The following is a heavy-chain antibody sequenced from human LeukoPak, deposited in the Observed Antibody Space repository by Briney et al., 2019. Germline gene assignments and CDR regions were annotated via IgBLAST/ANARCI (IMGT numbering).Heavy chain of an antibody. D-gene: IGHD3-3*01. CDR3: ARGLPTIRFLEWLPLSGGYYYGMDV. J-gene: IGHJ6*02. CDR1: GGSISSSSYY. CDR2: IYYSGST. Sequence: PSETLSLTCTVSGGSISSSSYYWGWIRQPPGKGLEWIGSIYYSGSTYYNPSLKSRVTISVDTSKNQFSLKLSSVTAADTAVYYCARGLPTIRFLEWLPLSGGYYYGMDVWGQGTTVTVSS. V-gene: IGHV4-39*07.